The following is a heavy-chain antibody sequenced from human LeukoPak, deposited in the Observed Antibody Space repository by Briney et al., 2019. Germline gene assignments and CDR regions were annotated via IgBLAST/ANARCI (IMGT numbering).Heavy chain of an antibody. Sequence: PGGSLRLSCAASGFTFSSYSMNWVRQAPGKGLQWVSSISSSSTYIYYADSVKGRFTISRDNAKNSLYLQMNSLRAEDTAVYYCATRAHVVVSAATHLYYGMDVWGQGTTVTVTS. V-gene: IGHV3-21*01. CDR3: ATRAHVVVSAATHLYYGMDV. CDR1: GFTFSSYS. CDR2: ISSSSTYI. J-gene: IGHJ6*02. D-gene: IGHD2-2*01.